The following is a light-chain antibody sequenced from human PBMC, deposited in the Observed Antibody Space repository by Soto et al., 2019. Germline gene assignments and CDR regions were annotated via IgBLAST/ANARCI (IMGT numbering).Light chain of an antibody. J-gene: IGKJ1*01. CDR3: QQSYSILWT. CDR1: QSISGY. V-gene: IGKV1-39*01. CDR2: DAS. Sequence: DIQMTQSPSSLSAPVGDKVTITCLASQSISGYLNWYQQRPGKAPNLLIYDASSLQSGVPSRFSGSGSGTDFTLTISGLQPEDSATYYCQQSYSILWTFGQGTKVEIK.